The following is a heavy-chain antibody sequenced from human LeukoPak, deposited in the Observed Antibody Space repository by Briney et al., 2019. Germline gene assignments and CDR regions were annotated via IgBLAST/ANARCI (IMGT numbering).Heavy chain of an antibody. V-gene: IGHV1-46*01. CDR2: INPSGGSS. D-gene: IGHD6-13*01. Sequence: GASVKVSCKASGYTFTSYNIHWVRQAPGQGLEWMGIINPSGGSSSHAQQFQGRPTMTRDISTSTVYMELSSLRSEDTAVYYCARAYMTAAGSAYWGQGTLVTVSS. CDR3: ARAYMTAAGSAY. CDR1: GYTFTSYN. J-gene: IGHJ4*02.